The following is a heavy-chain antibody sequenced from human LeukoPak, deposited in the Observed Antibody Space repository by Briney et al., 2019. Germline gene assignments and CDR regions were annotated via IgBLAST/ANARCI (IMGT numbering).Heavy chain of an antibody. CDR2: IKQDETEK. CDR1: GFTFSNFW. V-gene: IGHV3-7*03. CDR3: ASSDSSSWEVIDY. D-gene: IGHD6-13*01. Sequence: PGGSLRLSCTASGFTFSNFWMGWVRQAPGKGLEWVANIKQDETEKFYLGSVKGRFTISRDNAKNSLYLQMNSLRAEDTAVYYCASSDSSSWEVIDYWGQGTLVTVSS. J-gene: IGHJ4*02.